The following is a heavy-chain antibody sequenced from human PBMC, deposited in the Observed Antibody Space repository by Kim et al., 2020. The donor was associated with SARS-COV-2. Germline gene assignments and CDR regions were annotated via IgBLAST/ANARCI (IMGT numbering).Heavy chain of an antibody. CDR3: ARALRDGSNPFDY. J-gene: IGHJ4*02. D-gene: IGHD5-12*01. V-gene: IGHV4-31*03. Sequence: SETLSLTCSVSGGSINSGAYYWNWIRQHPGKGLEWIGYIYYTGSTYYSPSLKSRVNISVDTSKNQFSLRLSSVTAADTAVFYCARALRDGSNPFDYWGQG. CDR1: GGSINSGAYY. CDR2: IYYTGST.